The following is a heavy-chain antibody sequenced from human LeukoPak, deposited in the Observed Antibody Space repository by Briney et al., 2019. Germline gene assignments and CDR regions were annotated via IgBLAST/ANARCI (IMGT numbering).Heavy chain of an antibody. CDR3: ARVWPSVTFSGVVINDSFDV. CDR2: IKHDGTEK. Sequence: PGGSLRLSCAASGFTFSSYWMSWVRQAPGKGLEWVASIKHDGTEKYYVDSVKGRFTISRDNADNSLFLQMNSLRAEDTAVYYCARVWPSVTFSGVVINDSFDVWGHGTMVTVSP. V-gene: IGHV3-7*01. CDR1: GFTFSSYW. J-gene: IGHJ3*01. D-gene: IGHD3-3*01.